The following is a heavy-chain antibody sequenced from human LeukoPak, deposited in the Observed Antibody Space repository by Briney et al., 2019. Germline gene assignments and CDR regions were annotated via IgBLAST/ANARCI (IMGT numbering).Heavy chain of an antibody. V-gene: IGHV3-66*02. CDR2: IYSGGST. Sequence: GGSLRLSCAASGFTFSSYAMSWVRQAPGKGLEWVSVIYSGGSTYYADSVKGRFTISRDNSKNTLYLQMNSLRAEDTAVYYCARDQPKYSSIADFDYWGQGTLVTVSS. D-gene: IGHD6-13*01. J-gene: IGHJ4*02. CDR3: ARDQPKYSSIADFDY. CDR1: GFTFSSYA.